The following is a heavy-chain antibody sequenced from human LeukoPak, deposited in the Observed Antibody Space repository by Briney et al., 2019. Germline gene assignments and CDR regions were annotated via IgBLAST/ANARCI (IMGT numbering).Heavy chain of an antibody. Sequence: GSLRLSCAASGFTFTNAWMNWVRQAPGKGLEWVGRIKSKADGETIDYAAPVKGRFTFSRDDSKNMLYLQMNSLKSEDTAVYYCSTLTSRGLSDSWGQGTLVTASS. J-gene: IGHJ4*02. CDR1: GFTFTNAW. V-gene: IGHV3-15*07. CDR2: IKSKADGETI. D-gene: IGHD1-20*01. CDR3: STLTSRGLSDS.